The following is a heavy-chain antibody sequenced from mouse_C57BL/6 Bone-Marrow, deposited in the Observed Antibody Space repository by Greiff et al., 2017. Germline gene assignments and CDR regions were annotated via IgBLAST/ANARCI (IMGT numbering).Heavy chain of an antibody. V-gene: IGHV5-12*01. CDR1: GFTFSDYY. J-gene: IGHJ3*01. CDR2: ISNGGGST. Sequence: DVQLQESGGGLVQPGGSLKLSCAASGFTFSDYYMYWVRQTPEKRLEWVAYISNGGGSTYYPDTVKGRFTISRDNAKNTLYLQMSRLKSEDTAMYYCARPPYYDYDGFAYWGQGTLVTVSA. D-gene: IGHD2-4*01. CDR3: ARPPYYDYDGFAY.